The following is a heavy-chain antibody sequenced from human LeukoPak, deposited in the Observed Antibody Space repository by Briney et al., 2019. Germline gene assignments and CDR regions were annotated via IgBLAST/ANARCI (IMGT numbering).Heavy chain of an antibody. CDR1: GFTVSSNY. CDR3: AGGVTIAGLDY. J-gene: IGHJ4*02. Sequence: PGGSLRLSCAASGFTVSSNYMSWVRQAPGKGLEWVSVIYSGGSTYYADSVKGRFIISRDNSKNTLYFQMNSLRAEDTAVYYCAGGVTIAGLDYWGQGTLVTVSS. V-gene: IGHV3-66*01. CDR2: IYSGGST. D-gene: IGHD3-16*01.